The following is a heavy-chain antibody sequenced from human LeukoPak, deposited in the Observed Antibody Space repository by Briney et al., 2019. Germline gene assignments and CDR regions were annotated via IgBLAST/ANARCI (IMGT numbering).Heavy chain of an antibody. J-gene: IGHJ6*03. CDR3: ARDGWGRLYRYYYMDV. CDR1: GFTVSSNY. Sequence: PGGSLRLSCAASGFTVSSNYMSWVRQAPGKGLEWVSGINWNGGSTGYADSVKGRFTISRDNAKNSLYLQMSSLRAEDTALYHCARDGWGRLYRYYYMDVWGKGTTVTVSS. V-gene: IGHV3-20*01. CDR2: INWNGGST. D-gene: IGHD2-2*02.